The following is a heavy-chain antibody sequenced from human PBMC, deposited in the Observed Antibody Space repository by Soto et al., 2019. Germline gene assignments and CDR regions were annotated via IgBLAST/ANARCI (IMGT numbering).Heavy chain of an antibody. D-gene: IGHD4-17*01. Sequence: GGSLRLSCAVSGFSFSPYSMNWVRQAPGKGLEWVSYITGDAATIYYADSVRGRFTISRDNDKKLLFLQMDSVRDEDTAVYYCTTSLRSTAYYWGQGTVVTVSS. J-gene: IGHJ4*02. V-gene: IGHV3-48*02. CDR1: GFSFSPYS. CDR3: TTSLRSTAYY. CDR2: ITGDAATI.